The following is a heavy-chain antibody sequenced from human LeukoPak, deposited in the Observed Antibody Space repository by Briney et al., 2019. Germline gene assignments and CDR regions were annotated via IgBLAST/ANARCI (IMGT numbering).Heavy chain of an antibody. CDR2: IYSGGST. Sequence: GGSLRLSCVASGFTVSSYYVSWVRQAPGKGLEWVSVIYSGGSTYYADSVEGRFTISRDNAKNSLYLQMNSLRAEDTALYYCAKDEGYGSAFDYWGQGTLVTVSS. CDR1: GFTVSSYY. CDR3: AKDEGYGSAFDY. J-gene: IGHJ4*02. V-gene: IGHV3-53*05. D-gene: IGHD3-10*01.